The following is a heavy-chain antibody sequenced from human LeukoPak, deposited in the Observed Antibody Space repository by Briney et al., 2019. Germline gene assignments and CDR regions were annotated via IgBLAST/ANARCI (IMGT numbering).Heavy chain of an antibody. CDR2: IYYSGST. Sequence: PSETLSLTCTVSGGSISSSSYNWGWIRQPPGKGLEWIGSIYYSGSTYYNPSLKSRVTISVDTSKNQFSLKLSSVTAADTAVYYCASQYSYGVGLYGMDVWGQGTTVTVSS. CDR3: ASQYSYGVGLYGMDV. V-gene: IGHV4-39*01. CDR1: GGSISSSSYN. D-gene: IGHD5-18*01. J-gene: IGHJ6*02.